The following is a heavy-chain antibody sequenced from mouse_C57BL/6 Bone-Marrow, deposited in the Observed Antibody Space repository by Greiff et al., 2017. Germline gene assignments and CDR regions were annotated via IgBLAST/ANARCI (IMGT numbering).Heavy chain of an antibody. Sequence: EVKLVESEGGLVQPGSSMKLSCTASGFTFSDYYMAWVRQVPEKGLEWVANINYDGSSTYYLDSLKSRFIISRDNAKNILYLQMSSLKSEDTATYYCARCRNYFDYWGQGTTLTVSS. CDR3: ARCRNYFDY. CDR1: GFTFSDYY. D-gene: IGHD2-10*01. V-gene: IGHV5-16*01. CDR2: INYDGSST. J-gene: IGHJ2*01.